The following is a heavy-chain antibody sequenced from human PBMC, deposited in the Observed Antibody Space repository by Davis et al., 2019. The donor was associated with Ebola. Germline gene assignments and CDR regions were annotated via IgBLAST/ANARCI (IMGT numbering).Heavy chain of an antibody. D-gene: IGHD3-10*01. CDR2: ISAYNGNT. CDR1: GYIFTSYG. J-gene: IGHJ5*02. CDR3: ARVSRITMVRGVFDWFDP. Sequence: AASVKVSCKASGYIFTSYGISWVRQAPGQGLEWMGWISAYNGNTNYAQKLQGRVTMTTDTSTSTAYMELRSLRSDDTAVYYCARVSRITMVRGVFDWFDPWGQGTLVTVSS. V-gene: IGHV1-18*04.